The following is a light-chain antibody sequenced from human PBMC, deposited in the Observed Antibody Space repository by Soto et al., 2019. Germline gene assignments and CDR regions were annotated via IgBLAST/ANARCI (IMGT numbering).Light chain of an antibody. Sequence: QLVLTQPPSVSGAPGQRVTISCTGSVSNIGAGYDVLWYQHLPGTAPKLLIFGSTNRPSGVPDRFSGSKSGTSASLAISGLQAEDEADYYCQSYDSGLKVFGGGTKLTVL. CDR2: GST. CDR3: QSYDSGLKV. V-gene: IGLV1-40*01. J-gene: IGLJ3*02. CDR1: VSNIGAGYD.